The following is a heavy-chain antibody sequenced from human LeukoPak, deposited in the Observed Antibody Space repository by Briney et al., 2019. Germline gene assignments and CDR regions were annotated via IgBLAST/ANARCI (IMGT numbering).Heavy chain of an antibody. CDR3: AREWNYVIDS. CDR2: IYYSGST. Sequence: SETLSLTCTVSSGSISSYYWSWIRQPPGKGLEWIGYIYYSGSTTYNPSLKSRVTISVDTSKNQFSVKLSSVTAADTAVYYCAREWNYVIDSWGQGTLVTVSS. J-gene: IGHJ5*01. V-gene: IGHV4-59*01. D-gene: IGHD1-7*01. CDR1: SGSISSYY.